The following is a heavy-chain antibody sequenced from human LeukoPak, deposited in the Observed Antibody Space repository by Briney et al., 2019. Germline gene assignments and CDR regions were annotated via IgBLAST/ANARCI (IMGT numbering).Heavy chain of an antibody. Sequence: SGPTLVNPTQTLTLTCSFSGFSLSTTGMCVSWIRQSPGKALEWLARIDWDDDKYYRTSLKTRLTISKDTSKNQVVLTMTNMDPVDTATYYCARTKVAATPLYAFDIWGQGTMVTVSS. CDR3: ARTKVAATPLYAFDI. D-gene: IGHD2-15*01. J-gene: IGHJ3*02. CDR1: GFSLSTTGMC. V-gene: IGHV2-70*11. CDR2: IDWDDDK.